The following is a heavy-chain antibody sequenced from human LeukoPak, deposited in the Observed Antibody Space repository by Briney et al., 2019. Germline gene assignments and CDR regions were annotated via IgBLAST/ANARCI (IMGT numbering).Heavy chain of an antibody. CDR1: GFTFSDSW. Sequence: GGSLRLSCAASGFTFSDSWMSWVRRAPGKGLERVANMNQDGSEKDYVDSVKGRFTISRDNARNSLYLQMGSLRAEDTAVYYCATYTHWVAGDVWGQGTTVTVSS. D-gene: IGHD3-16*01. V-gene: IGHV3-7*01. CDR2: MNQDGSEK. J-gene: IGHJ6*02. CDR3: ATYTHWVAGDV.